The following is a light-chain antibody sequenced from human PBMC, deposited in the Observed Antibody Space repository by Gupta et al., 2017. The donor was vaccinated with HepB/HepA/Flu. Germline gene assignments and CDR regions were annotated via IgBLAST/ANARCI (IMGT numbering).Light chain of an antibody. Sequence: QSALTQPPSASGSPGQSVTISCAATRTESFTFYGGNYVSWYQQHPGKAPKLIIHGLNKRTAGVPDRFSGSRSGNTASLTVSGRQQEDEAYYYCSAYAGGNDVVFGGGTELTVL. V-gene: IGLV2-8*01. CDR2: GLN. J-gene: IGLJ2*01. CDR3: SAYAGGNDVV. CDR1: RTESFTFYGGNY.